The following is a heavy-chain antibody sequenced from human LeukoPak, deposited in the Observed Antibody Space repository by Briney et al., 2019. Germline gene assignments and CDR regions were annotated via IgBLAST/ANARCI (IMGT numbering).Heavy chain of an antibody. Sequence: PGGSLRLSCATSGFTFSRYGMHWVRQAPGKGLEWVALISYDGGDDYYRDSVEGRFTISRDNSNNTLYLQMNGLRPDDTAVYYCASPNYYGSGPSDLWGRGTLVTVSS. CDR3: ASPNYYGSGPSDL. D-gene: IGHD3-10*01. J-gene: IGHJ2*01. CDR2: ISYDGGDD. CDR1: GFTFSRYG. V-gene: IGHV3-30*03.